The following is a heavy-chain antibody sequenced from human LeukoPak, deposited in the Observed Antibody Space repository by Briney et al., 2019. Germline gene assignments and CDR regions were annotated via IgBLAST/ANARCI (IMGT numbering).Heavy chain of an antibody. Sequence: AASVRVSCKASGYRFTGYFMHWLRQAPGQGLEWMGWINPNSGDTDYAQKFQGRVTLTRDASIATAYMELTRLRSDDTAVYYCATLTERRHPDYWGQGTLVTVSS. CDR1: GYRFTGYF. CDR2: INPNSGDT. J-gene: IGHJ4*02. D-gene: IGHD5-12*01. CDR3: ATLTERRHPDY. V-gene: IGHV1-2*02.